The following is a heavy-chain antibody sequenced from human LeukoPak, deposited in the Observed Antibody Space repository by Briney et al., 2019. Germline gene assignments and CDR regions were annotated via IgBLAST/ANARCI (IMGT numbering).Heavy chain of an antibody. Sequence: PSQTLSLTCTVSGGSISSGDYYWSWIRQPPGKGLEWIGYIYYSGSTYYNPSLKSRVTISVDTPKNQFSLKLSSVTAADTAVYYCARGTIAAEYLDYWGQGTLVTVSS. CDR2: IYYSGST. D-gene: IGHD6-13*01. V-gene: IGHV4-30-4*01. CDR3: ARGTIAAEYLDY. CDR1: GGSISSGDYY. J-gene: IGHJ4*02.